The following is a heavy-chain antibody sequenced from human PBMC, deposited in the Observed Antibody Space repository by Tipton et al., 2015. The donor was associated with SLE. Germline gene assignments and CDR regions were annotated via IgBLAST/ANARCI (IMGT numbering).Heavy chain of an antibody. CDR2: IYYSGST. CDR3: ARRQAGYSSGYEGFDY. Sequence: TLSLTCTVSGGSISSGGYYWSWIRQHPGKGLEWIGYIYYSGSTYYNPSLKSRATISVDTSKNQFSLKLSSVTAADTAVYYCARRQAGYSSGYEGFDYWGQGTLVTVSS. CDR1: GGSISSGGYY. D-gene: IGHD3-22*01. J-gene: IGHJ4*02. V-gene: IGHV4-31*03.